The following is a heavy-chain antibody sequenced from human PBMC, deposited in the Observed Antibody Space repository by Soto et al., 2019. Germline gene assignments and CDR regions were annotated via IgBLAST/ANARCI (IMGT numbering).Heavy chain of an antibody. CDR3: SRTRYSNGFYFYFDY. V-gene: IGHV1-3*01. CDR2: INPASGNT. CDR1: GYTFLHYA. J-gene: IGHJ4*02. D-gene: IGHD6-19*01. Sequence: GASVKVSCKASGYTFLHYALPWVRPAPGQRPEWMVLINPASGNTQYSQKFQGRFTITRDTSATTAYMELSSLRSEDTAVYFCSRTRYSNGFYFYFDYWAQGSLVTVSS.